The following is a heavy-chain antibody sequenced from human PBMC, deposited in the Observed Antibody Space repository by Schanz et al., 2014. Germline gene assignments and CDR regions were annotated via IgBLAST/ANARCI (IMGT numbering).Heavy chain of an antibody. V-gene: IGHV4-4*07. J-gene: IGHJ3*02. Sequence: QVQLQESGPGLVKPSETLSLTCAVSGASVSSFYWSWIRQPAGKGLEWIGRIYNSGKTNYNPSLESRVSMSVDTSKKQLSLKLRSVSAADTAVYYCARVVLGGDAFDIWGQGTMVTVSS. CDR1: GASVSSFY. CDR3: ARVVLGGDAFDI. CDR2: IYNSGKT. D-gene: IGHD3-10*01.